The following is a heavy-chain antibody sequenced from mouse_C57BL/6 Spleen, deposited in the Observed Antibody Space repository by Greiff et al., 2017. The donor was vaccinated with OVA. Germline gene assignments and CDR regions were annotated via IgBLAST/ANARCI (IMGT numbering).Heavy chain of an antibody. CDR3: AREGDYDGGAWFAY. D-gene: IGHD2-4*01. J-gene: IGHJ3*01. CDR1: GYSITSGYY. V-gene: IGHV3-6*01. CDR2: ISYDGSN. Sequence: EVKLVESGPGLVKPSQSLSLTCSVTGYSITSGYYWTWIRQFPGNKLEWMGYISYDGSNNYNPSLKNRISITRDTSKNQFFLKLNSVTTEDTATYYCAREGDYDGGAWFAYWGQGTLVTVSA.